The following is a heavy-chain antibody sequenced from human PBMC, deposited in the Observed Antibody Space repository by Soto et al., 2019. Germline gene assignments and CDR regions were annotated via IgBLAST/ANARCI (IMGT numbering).Heavy chain of an antibody. Sequence: EVQLLESGGGLVQPGGSLRLSCAASGFTFSSYAMNWVRQAPGKGLEWVAVISGSGGSTYYADSVKCRFTISRDNAKNTLYLQINSLRAEDTAVYYCARRSSSWYFDYWGQGTLVTVSS. V-gene: IGHV3-23*01. D-gene: IGHD6-13*01. CDR2: ISGSGGST. CDR1: GFTFSSYA. CDR3: ARRSSSWYFDY. J-gene: IGHJ4*02.